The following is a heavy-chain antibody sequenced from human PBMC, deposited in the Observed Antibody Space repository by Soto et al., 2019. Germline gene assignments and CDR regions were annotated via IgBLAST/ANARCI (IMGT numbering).Heavy chain of an antibody. Sequence: GASVKVSCKASGYTFTSYGISWVRQAPGQGLEWMGWISAYNGNTNYAQKLQGRVTMTTDTSTSTAYMELRSLRSDDTAVYYCARLLSKGYCTNGVCYRGGYYYYYMDVWGKGTTVTVSS. CDR1: GYTFTSYG. CDR3: ARLLSKGYCTNGVCYRGGYYYYYMDV. J-gene: IGHJ6*03. CDR2: ISAYNGNT. D-gene: IGHD2-8*01. V-gene: IGHV1-18*01.